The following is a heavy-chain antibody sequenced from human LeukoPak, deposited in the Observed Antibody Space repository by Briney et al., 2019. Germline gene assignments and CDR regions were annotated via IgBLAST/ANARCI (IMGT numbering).Heavy chain of an antibody. CDR1: GFTFSSYS. CDR2: ITRSSNFI. J-gene: IGHJ4*01. CDR3: ARGRYDSGGYYAIFDY. V-gene: IGHV3-21*01. D-gene: IGHD3-22*01. Sequence: GESLRLSCAASGFTFSSYSMNWVRQAPGKGLEWVSSITRSSNFIYYADSLKGRFTISRDNAKNSLYLQMNSLRAEDTAVYYCARGRYDSGGYYAIFDYWGQGTLVTVSS.